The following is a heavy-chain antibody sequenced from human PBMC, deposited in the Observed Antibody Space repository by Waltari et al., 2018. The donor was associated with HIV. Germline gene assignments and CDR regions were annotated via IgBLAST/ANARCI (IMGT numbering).Heavy chain of an antibody. V-gene: IGHV3-21*04. D-gene: IGHD5-18*01. CDR2: IRRATNEK. J-gene: IGHJ5*02. CDR3: VRDDPGYGPIDH. CDR1: GLAFSHYS. Sequence: LVESGGGVVKTGESLRLTCEASGLAFSHYSFNWVRQSPQRGLEWVASIRRATNEKFYLDSVRGRFVISRDDSESSVHLQMDSVKKEDTGKYFCVRDDPGYGPIDHWGRGTLVTV.